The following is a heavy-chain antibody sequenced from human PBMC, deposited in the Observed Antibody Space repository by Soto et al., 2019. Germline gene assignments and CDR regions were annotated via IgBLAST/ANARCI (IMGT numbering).Heavy chain of an antibody. J-gene: IGHJ4*02. D-gene: IGHD1-26*01. CDR2: IIPIFGTA. V-gene: IGHV1-69*01. CDR1: GGTFSSYA. CDR3: AREIPEGGATAWRYYFDY. Sequence: SGGTFSSYAISWVRQAPGQGLEWMGGIIPIFGTANYAQKFQGRVTITADESTSTAYMELSSLRSEDTAVYYCAREIPEGGATAWRYYFDYWGQGTLVTVSS.